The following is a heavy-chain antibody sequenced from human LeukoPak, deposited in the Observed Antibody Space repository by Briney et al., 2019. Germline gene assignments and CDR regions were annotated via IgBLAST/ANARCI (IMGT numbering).Heavy chain of an antibody. D-gene: IGHD2-21*02. V-gene: IGHV3-30*04. J-gene: IGHJ4*02. Sequence: GGSLRLSCSASGFNFNNYAMHWVRQAPGKGLEWVALLSNAGTYTSYADSVKGRFTISRDNSRNTLYLQMSGLRTEDTAVYFCAREYCGGVCYSGFDFWGQGALVTVSS. CDR2: LSNAGTYT. CDR1: GFNFNNYA. CDR3: AREYCGGVCYSGFDF.